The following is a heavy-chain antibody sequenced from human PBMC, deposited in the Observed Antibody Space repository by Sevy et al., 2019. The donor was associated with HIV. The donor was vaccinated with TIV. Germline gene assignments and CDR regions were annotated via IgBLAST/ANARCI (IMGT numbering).Heavy chain of an antibody. D-gene: IGHD5-18*01. CDR1: GFTFSSYS. Sequence: GGSLRLSCAASGFTFSSYSMNWVRLAPGKGLEWVSSVSSSSSYIYYADSVKGRFTISRDNAKNSLYLQMNSLRAEDTAVYYCATLRARGYSYGSLDYWGQGTLVTVSS. J-gene: IGHJ4*02. V-gene: IGHV3-21*01. CDR3: ATLRARGYSYGSLDY. CDR2: VSSSSSYI.